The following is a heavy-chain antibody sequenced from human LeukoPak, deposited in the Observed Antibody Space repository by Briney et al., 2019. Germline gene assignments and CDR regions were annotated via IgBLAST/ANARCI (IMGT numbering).Heavy chain of an antibody. CDR3: AKSGDYVYYYYYYMDV. Sequence: GGSLRLSCAASGCTFSSYAMHWVRQAPGKGLEWVAFIHYDGSNNYYADSVKGRFTISRDNSKNTLYLQMNSLRAEDTAVYYCAKSGDYVYYYYYYMDVWGKGTTVTVSS. V-gene: IGHV3-30*02. D-gene: IGHD4-17*01. CDR2: IHYDGSNN. CDR1: GCTFSSYA. J-gene: IGHJ6*03.